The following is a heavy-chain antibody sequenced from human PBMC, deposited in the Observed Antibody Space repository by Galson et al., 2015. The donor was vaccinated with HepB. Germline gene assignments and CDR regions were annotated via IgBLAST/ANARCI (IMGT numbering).Heavy chain of an antibody. D-gene: IGHD2/OR15-2a*01. J-gene: IGHJ6*02. CDR1: GFTFSDYY. CDR2: ISNRSNYT. Sequence: SLRLSCAASGFTFSDYYMSWIRQAPGKGLEWVSYISNRSNYTNYADSVRGRFTISRDNAKNSLYLQMTSLRVDDTAVYYCARERYCYSSSCYYYNYRGMDVWGQGTTVTVSS. CDR3: ARERYCYSSSCYYYNYRGMDV. V-gene: IGHV3-11*05.